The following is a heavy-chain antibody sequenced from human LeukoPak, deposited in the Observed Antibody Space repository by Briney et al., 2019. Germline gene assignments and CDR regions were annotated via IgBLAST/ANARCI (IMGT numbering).Heavy chain of an antibody. CDR3: TRDSTYRYYYGSGSYWATGNY. J-gene: IGHJ4*02. CDR1: GFAFSSYW. V-gene: IGHV3-74*01. D-gene: IGHD3-10*01. Sequence: GGSLRLSCAASGFAFSSYWMHWGREALGKVLVWVSRINSVGTFTSCADSVKGRFTISRDNAKNTRYLQLNSLRAEDTAVYYCTRDSTYRYYYGSGSYWATGNYWGQGTLVTVSS. CDR2: INSVGTFT.